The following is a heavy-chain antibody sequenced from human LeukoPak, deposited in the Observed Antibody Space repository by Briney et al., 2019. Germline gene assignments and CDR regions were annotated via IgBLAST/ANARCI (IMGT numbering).Heavy chain of an antibody. Sequence: PGGSLRLSCAASGFTFSDYYMSWIRQPPGKGLEWIGYIYYSGSTNYNPSLKSRVTISVDTSKNQFSLKLSSVTAADTAVYYCARYSSGWYRSFDYWGQGTLVTVSS. V-gene: IGHV4-59*01. CDR3: ARYSSGWYRSFDY. D-gene: IGHD6-19*01. CDR2: IYYSGST. J-gene: IGHJ4*02. CDR1: GFTFSDYY.